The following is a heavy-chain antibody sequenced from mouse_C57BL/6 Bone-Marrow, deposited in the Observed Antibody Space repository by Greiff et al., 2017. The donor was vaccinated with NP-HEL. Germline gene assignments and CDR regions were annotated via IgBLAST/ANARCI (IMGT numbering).Heavy chain of an antibody. CDR1: GFTFSDYG. Sequence: EVQLVESGGGLVKPGGSLKLSCAASGFTFSDYGMHWVRQAPEKGLEWVAYISSGSSTIYYADTVKGRFTISRSHSTIPLFLQMTSLRSEDTAMYYCERRSCYAMDYWGQGTSVTVSS. CDR3: ERRSCYAMDY. CDR2: ISSGSSTI. V-gene: IGHV5-17*01. J-gene: IGHJ4*01.